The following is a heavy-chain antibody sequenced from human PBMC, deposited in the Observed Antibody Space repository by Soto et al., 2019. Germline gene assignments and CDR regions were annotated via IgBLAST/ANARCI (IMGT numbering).Heavy chain of an antibody. J-gene: IGHJ1*01. Sequence: QVQLVESGGGLVKPGGSLRLSCAASGFSFSDYYMSWVRQAPGTGLEWVSYISSGGTTIYYADSVRGQFTISRDNAKNSLYLQMSSLGAEDTAVYYCARLGAGTAFQYWGQGTLVTVSS. CDR3: ARLGAGTAFQY. D-gene: IGHD1-7*01. V-gene: IGHV3-11*01. CDR2: ISSGGTTI. CDR1: GFSFSDYY.